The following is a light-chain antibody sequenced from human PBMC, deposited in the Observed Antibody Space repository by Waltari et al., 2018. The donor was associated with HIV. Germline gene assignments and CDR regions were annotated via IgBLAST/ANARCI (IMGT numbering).Light chain of an antibody. J-gene: IGLJ2*01. CDR2: EVS. CDR1: SSDVGGYNL. Sequence: QSALTQPASVSGSPGQSITISCTGTSSDVGGYNLVSWYQQHPGKAPKLMIYEVSKRPSGVSNRFSGSKSGNPASLTISWLQAEDEADYYCCAYAGSTTYVIFGGGTKLTVL. V-gene: IGLV2-23*02. CDR3: CAYAGSTTYVI.